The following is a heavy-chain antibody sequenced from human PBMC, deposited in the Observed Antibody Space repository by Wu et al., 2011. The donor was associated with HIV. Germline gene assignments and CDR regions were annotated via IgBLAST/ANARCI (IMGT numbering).Heavy chain of an antibody. CDR3: ARGRFVVVLGGATWFDP. D-gene: IGHD2-21*01. Sequence: QVQLVQSGAEVKKPGSSVKVSCKASGGTFSSYAISWVRQAPGQGLEWMGGIIPIFGTANYAQKFQGRVTITTDESTSTAYMELSSLRSEDTAVYYCARGRFVVVLGGATWFDPWGQGTLVTVSS. CDR1: GGTFSSYA. J-gene: IGHJ5*02. CDR2: IIPIFGTA. V-gene: IGHV1-69*05.